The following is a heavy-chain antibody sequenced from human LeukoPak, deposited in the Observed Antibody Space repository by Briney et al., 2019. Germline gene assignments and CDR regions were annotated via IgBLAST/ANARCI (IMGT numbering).Heavy chain of an antibody. J-gene: IGHJ4*02. CDR1: GGSISNYY. CDR2: IYYSGNT. D-gene: IGHD3-10*01. CDR3: ARQLYYYGSGSLQY. Sequence: SETLSLTCTVSGGSISNYYWGWIRQPPGMGLGWIGSIYYSGNTYYNPSLKSRVTISLDTSKNQFSLKLSSVTAADTAVYYCARQLYYYGSGSLQYWGQGTLVAVSS. V-gene: IGHV4-39*01.